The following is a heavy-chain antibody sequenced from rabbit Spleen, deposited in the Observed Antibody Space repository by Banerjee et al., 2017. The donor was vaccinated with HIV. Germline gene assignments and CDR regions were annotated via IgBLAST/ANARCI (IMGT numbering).Heavy chain of an antibody. V-gene: IGHV1S45*01. J-gene: IGHJ4*01. D-gene: IGHD4-1*01. CDR3: ARAFSGLSWAFNL. CDR2: IYSSNTGST. CDR1: GFSFSSSYY. Sequence: QEQLEESGGDLVKPEGFLTLTCTASGFSFSSSYYMYWVRQAPGKGLEWIGCIYSSNTGSTWYASWAKGRFTISRTSSTTVTLQMTSLTAADTATYFCARAFSGLSWAFNLWGPGTLVTVS.